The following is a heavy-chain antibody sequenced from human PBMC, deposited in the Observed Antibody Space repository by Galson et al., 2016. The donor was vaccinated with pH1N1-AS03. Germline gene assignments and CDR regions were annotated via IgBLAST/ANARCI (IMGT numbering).Heavy chain of an antibody. J-gene: IGHJ4*02. Sequence: TLSLTCSVSGGSITRSGLSWGWIRPPPGKGLEWIGNIYYTGSPNYNPSLRSRVTISRDPTKNQFFLKVTSVTAAATAVYYCTLTMGGTPDFGYWGQGILVTVSS. CDR2: IYYTGSP. CDR3: TLTMGGTPDFGY. CDR1: GGSITRSGLS. V-gene: IGHV4-39*01. D-gene: IGHD1-26*01.